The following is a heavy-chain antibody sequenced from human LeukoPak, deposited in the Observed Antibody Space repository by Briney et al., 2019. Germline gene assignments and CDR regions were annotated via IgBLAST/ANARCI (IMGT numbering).Heavy chain of an antibody. Sequence: GGSLRLLCAACGFAVSSNYMRGLREAPGRSLVWVSVIYSGGSTYYADSVEGRFTLSRDNYKNTLYLQMNRLRRGDTALVFCARDKVHYYDSSGYSYYWYFELCGGGTLCTASS. CDR2: IYSGGST. J-gene: IGHJ2*01. V-gene: IGHV3-66*01. D-gene: IGHD3-22*01. CDR1: GFAVSSNY. CDR3: ARDKVHYYDSSGYSYYWYFEL.